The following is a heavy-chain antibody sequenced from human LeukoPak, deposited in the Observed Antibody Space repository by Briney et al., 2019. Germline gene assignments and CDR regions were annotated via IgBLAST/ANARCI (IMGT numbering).Heavy chain of an antibody. J-gene: IGHJ4*02. CDR1: GYTFTSYG. CDR3: ARERPYYDILTGYYGHFDY. D-gene: IGHD3-9*01. CDR2: ISAYNGNT. V-gene: IGHV1-18*01. Sequence: SVKVSCKASGYTFTSYGISWVRQAPEQGLEWMGWISAYNGNTNYAQKLQGRVAMTTDTPTSTAYMELRSLRSDDTAVYYCARERPYYDILTGYYGHFDYWGQGTLVTVSS.